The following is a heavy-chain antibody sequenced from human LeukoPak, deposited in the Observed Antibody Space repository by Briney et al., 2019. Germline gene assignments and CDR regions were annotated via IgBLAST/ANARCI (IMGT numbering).Heavy chain of an antibody. D-gene: IGHD3-10*01. Sequence: ASETLSLTCTVSGGSISSYYWSWIRQPPGKGLEWIGYIYYSGSTNYNPSLKSRVTISVDTSKNQFSLKLSFVTAADTAVYYCASGVYGSGRTDYWGQGALVTVSS. CDR1: GGSISSYY. CDR3: ASGVYGSGRTDY. J-gene: IGHJ4*02. CDR2: IYYSGST. V-gene: IGHV4-59*01.